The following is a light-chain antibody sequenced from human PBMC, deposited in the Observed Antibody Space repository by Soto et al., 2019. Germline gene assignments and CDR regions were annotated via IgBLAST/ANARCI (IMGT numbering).Light chain of an antibody. Sequence: QSALTQPPSASGSPGQSVTIPCTGTNSDVGGYNYVSWYQQYPGKAPKLIIYEVTRRPSGVPDRFSGSKSGNTASLTVSGLQDDDDADYYCSSDARGNNYVFGAGTKLTVL. J-gene: IGLJ1*01. CDR1: NSDVGGYNY. CDR2: EVT. V-gene: IGLV2-8*01. CDR3: SSDARGNNYV.